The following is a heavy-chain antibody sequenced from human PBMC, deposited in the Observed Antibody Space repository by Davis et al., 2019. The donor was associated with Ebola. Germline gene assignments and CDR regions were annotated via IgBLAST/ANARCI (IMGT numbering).Heavy chain of an antibody. CDR1: GGSISSYY. D-gene: IGHD3-16*01. V-gene: IGHV4-59*08. J-gene: IGHJ4*02. CDR3: ARLSEATAGGGIDY. Sequence: GSLRLSCTVSGGSISSYYWSWIRQPPGKGLEWIGYIYYSGSTNYNPSLKSRVTISVDTSKNQFSLKLSSVTAADTAVYYCARLSEATAGGGIDYWGQGTLVTVSS. CDR2: IYYSGST.